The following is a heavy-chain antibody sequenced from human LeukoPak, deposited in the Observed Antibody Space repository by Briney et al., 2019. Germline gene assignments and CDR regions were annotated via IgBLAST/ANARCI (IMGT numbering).Heavy chain of an antibody. D-gene: IGHD5-12*01. CDR2: IRFDGSTK. V-gene: IGHV3-30*02. Sequence: GGSLRLSCAASGFTFSSYAMHWVRQAPGKGLEWVAFIRFDGSTKYYADSVEGRFTISRDNPKNTVYLQMNSLRADDTAVYYCAKGGFSGYDRAYFDYWGQGTLVTVSS. J-gene: IGHJ4*02. CDR3: AKGGFSGYDRAYFDY. CDR1: GFTFSSYA.